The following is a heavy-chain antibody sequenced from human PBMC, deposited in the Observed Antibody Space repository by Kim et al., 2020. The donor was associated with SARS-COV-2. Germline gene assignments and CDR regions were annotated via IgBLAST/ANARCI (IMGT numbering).Heavy chain of an antibody. V-gene: IGHV1-46*01. Sequence: YAQEVQGRVTMTRDTSTSTVYMELSSLRSEDTAVYYCAGDEVWQLVFDYWGQGTLVTVSS. CDR3: AGDEVWQLVFDY. J-gene: IGHJ4*02. D-gene: IGHD6-6*01.